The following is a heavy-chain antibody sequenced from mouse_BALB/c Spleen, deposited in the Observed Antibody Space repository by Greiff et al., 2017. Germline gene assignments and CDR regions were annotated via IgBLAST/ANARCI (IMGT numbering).Heavy chain of an antibody. CDR1: GYTFTSYW. D-gene: IGHD2-4*01. CDR3: ARPYYDDGERFAY. J-gene: IGHJ3*01. CDR2: IAPGSGST. V-gene: IGHV1S41*01. Sequence: DLVKPGASVKLSCKASGYTFTSYWINWIKQRPGQGLEWIGRIAPGSGSTYYNEMFKGKATLTVDTSSSTAYIQLSSLSSEDSAVYFCARPYYDDGERFAYWGQGTLVTVSA.